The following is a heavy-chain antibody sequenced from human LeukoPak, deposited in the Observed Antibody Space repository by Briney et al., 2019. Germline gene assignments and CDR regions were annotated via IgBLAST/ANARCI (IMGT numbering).Heavy chain of an antibody. CDR1: GYTFTSYD. CDR3: ARGRSYGVAYFFDY. J-gene: IGHJ4*02. Sequence: ASVTVSCKASGYTFTSYDINWVRQATGQGLEWMGWMNPNSDNTGYAQKFQGRVTMTRNTSISTAYMELSSLRSEDTAVYYCARGRSYGVAYFFDYWGQGTLVTVSS. CDR2: MNPNSDNT. V-gene: IGHV1-8*01. D-gene: IGHD1-26*01.